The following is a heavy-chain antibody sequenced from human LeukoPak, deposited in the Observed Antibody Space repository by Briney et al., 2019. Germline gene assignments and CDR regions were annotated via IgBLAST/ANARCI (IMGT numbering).Heavy chain of an antibody. D-gene: IGHD6-19*01. J-gene: IGHJ4*02. CDR3: AREGMGIAVGSHFDY. V-gene: IGHV4-34*01. CDR2: INHSGSA. Sequence: SETLSLTCVVYGGSFSDYYWSWVRQPPGKGLEWIGEINHSGSAKYSPSLKSRVTMLIHTSNNQFSLKLSSVTAAETAVYYCAREGMGIAVGSHFDYWGQGTLVTVSS. CDR1: GGSFSDYY.